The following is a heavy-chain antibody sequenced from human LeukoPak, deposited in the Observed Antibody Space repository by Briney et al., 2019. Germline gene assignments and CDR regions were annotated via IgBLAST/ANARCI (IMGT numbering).Heavy chain of an antibody. V-gene: IGHV3-74*01. CDR1: GFTFSRYW. CDR3: AKDKPIDY. CDR2: INPDESDT. Sequence: GGSLRLSCAASGFTFSRYWMHWGRQVPGKGLVWVSRINPDESDTTSADSVKGRFTISRDNSKNTVFLQMNTLRTEDTAVYFCAKDKPIDYWGQGTLVTVSS. J-gene: IGHJ4*02.